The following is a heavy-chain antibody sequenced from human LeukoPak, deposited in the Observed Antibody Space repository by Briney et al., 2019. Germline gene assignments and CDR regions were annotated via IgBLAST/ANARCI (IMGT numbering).Heavy chain of an antibody. CDR2: ISNDGSNK. Sequence: GGSLRLSCAASGFTFRSDGMHWVRQAPGKGLEGVAVISNDGSNKYYADSVKGRFTVSRDNSQNTLYLQLNSLRAEDTAVYYCAQDRGSTWSFDYWGQGTLVTVSS. J-gene: IGHJ4*02. V-gene: IGHV3-30*18. D-gene: IGHD6-13*01. CDR1: GFTFRSDG. CDR3: AQDRGSTWSFDY.